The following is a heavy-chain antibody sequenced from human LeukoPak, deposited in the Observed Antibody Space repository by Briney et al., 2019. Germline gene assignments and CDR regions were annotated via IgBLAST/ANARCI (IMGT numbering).Heavy chain of an antibody. V-gene: IGHV4-34*01. CDR3: ARGLSGYYYYGMDV. Sequence: GSLRLSCAASGISVSNDYMSWVRQPPGKGLEWIGEINHSGSTNYNPSLKSRVTISVDTSKNQFSLKLSSVTAADTAVYYCARGLSGYYYYGMDVWGQGTTVTVSS. D-gene: IGHD3-3*01. J-gene: IGHJ6*02. CDR2: INHSGST. CDR1: GISVSNDY.